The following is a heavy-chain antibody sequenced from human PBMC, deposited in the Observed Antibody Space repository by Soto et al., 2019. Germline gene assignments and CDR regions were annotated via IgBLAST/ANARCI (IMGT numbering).Heavy chain of an antibody. V-gene: IGHV4-59*01. D-gene: IGHD3-22*01. CDR3: ARATTYHYDSSGATVRYYFDY. CDR2: LYYSGST. CDR1: GGSISSDS. Sequence: SGTLSLTSTVTGGSISSDSWSWILQPPGKRLEWIGYLYYSGSTNDNPSRKSRVTISGDTSKNQFSLKLSSVTAADTAVYYCARATTYHYDSSGATVRYYFDYWGQGTLVTVSS. J-gene: IGHJ4*02.